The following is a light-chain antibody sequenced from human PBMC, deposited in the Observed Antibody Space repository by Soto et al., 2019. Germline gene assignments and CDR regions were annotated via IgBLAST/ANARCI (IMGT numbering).Light chain of an antibody. J-gene: IGKJ2*01. CDR2: AAT. CDR3: QQSYNSPYT. Sequence: DIQMTQSPSSLYASLGDRVTITCRASQRINNYLNWYQQEEGKAPKLRIYAATSFQSGVPSRLSGSGSGTEVTHPISSLHPRDFATYYCQQSYNSPYTFGLGTKVEIK. V-gene: IGKV1-39*01. CDR1: QRINNY.